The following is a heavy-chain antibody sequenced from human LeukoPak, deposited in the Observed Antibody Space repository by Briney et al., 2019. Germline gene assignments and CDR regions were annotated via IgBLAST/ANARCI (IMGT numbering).Heavy chain of an antibody. CDR1: GYSISSGTYY. D-gene: IGHD3-10*01. CDR2: IHYGGST. CDR3: ARLGGVRGYYYYYMDV. V-gene: IGHV4-39*01. J-gene: IGHJ6*03. Sequence: SETLSLTCTVSGYSISSGTYYWVWIRQPPGKGLEWIGNIHYGGSTYYNPSLKSRVTISVDTSKKQFSLKLSSVTAADTALYYCARLGGVRGYYYYYMDVWGKGTTVTVSS.